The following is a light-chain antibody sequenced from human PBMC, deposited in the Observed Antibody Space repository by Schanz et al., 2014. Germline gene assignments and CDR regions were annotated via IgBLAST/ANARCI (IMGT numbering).Light chain of an antibody. V-gene: IGKV3-20*01. Sequence: EIVLTQSPGTLSLSPGESATLSCRASQSVSSGYLAWYQHKPGQAPRLLIYGASSRATGIPDRFSGSGSRTDFTLTISRLEPEDFAVYYCHQYGTSPLTFGGGTKVEIK. CDR3: HQYGTSPLT. CDR2: GAS. J-gene: IGKJ4*01. CDR1: QSVSSGY.